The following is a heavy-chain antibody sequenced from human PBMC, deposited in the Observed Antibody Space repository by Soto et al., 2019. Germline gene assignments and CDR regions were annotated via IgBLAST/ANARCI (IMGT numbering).Heavy chain of an antibody. CDR2: IYPGDSDT. CDR3: ARSKNWGGYYNNIKNCFDS. Sequence: EVQLVQSGAEVKKPEESLKISCKGSGYNFTTYWIGWVRQMPGKGLEWMGIIYPGDSDTRYSPSFQGQVTISVDKSISTAYLQWSSLKASDTAMYFCARSKNWGGYYNNIKNCFDSWGQGTLVSVSS. D-gene: IGHD3-3*01. V-gene: IGHV5-51*01. CDR1: GYNFTTYW. J-gene: IGHJ5*01.